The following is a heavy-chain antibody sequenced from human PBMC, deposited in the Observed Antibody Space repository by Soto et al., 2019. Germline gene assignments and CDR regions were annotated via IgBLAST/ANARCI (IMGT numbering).Heavy chain of an antibody. CDR3: ARGVGSYSGDYYGMDV. V-gene: IGHV4-59*01. Sequence: QVQLQESGPGLVKPSETLSLTCTVSGGSISTYYWSWVRQPPGKGLEWIGYVYYSGSTNYNPSLKSRVTMSVDTSKNQFSLKLSSVTAADTAVYYCARGVGSYSGDYYGMDVWGQGTTVTVSS. D-gene: IGHD1-26*01. CDR2: VYYSGST. CDR1: GGSISTYY. J-gene: IGHJ6*02.